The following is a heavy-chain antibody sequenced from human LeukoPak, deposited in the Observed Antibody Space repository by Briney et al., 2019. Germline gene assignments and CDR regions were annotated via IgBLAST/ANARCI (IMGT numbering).Heavy chain of an antibody. Sequence: SETLSLTCSVSGYSISSGYYWGWIRQPPGKGLEWIGSIYHSGDTYYNPSLKSRVTISVDTSKNQFSLKLDSVTAADTAVYYCAKGTSSGWYYFDYWGQGTLVTVSS. CDR1: GYSISSGYY. CDR3: AKGTSSGWYYFDY. V-gene: IGHV4-38-2*02. J-gene: IGHJ4*02. D-gene: IGHD6-19*01. CDR2: IYHSGDT.